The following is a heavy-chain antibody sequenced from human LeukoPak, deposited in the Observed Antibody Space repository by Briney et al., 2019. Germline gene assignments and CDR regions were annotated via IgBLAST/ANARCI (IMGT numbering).Heavy chain of an antibody. V-gene: IGHV1-8*02. CDR2: MNPNSGNT. D-gene: IGHD6-19*01. J-gene: IGHJ6*03. CDR3: ARVQRQWLDFYYYYYYMDV. CDR1: GGTFSSYA. Sequence: GASVKVSCKASGGTFSSYAINWVRQATGQGLEWMGWMNPNSGNTGYAQKFQGRVTMTRNTSISTAYMELSSLRSGDTAVYYCARVQRQWLDFYYYYYYMDVWGKGTTVTVSS.